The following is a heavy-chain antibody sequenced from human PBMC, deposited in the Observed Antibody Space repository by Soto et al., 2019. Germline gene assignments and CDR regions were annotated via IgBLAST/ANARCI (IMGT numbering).Heavy chain of an antibody. V-gene: IGHV3-30-3*01. Sequence: GGSLRLACASSGFTFISYAMHWVRQAPGKGLEWVAVISYDGSNKYYADSVKGRFTISRDNSKNTLYLQMNSLRAEDTAVYYCARDQGGSYSDYWGQGTLVTVSS. CDR2: ISYDGSNK. J-gene: IGHJ4*02. D-gene: IGHD3-10*01. CDR3: ARDQGGSYSDY. CDR1: GFTFISYA.